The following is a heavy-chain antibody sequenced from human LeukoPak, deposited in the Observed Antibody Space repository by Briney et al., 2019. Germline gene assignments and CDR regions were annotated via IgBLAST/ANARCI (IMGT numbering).Heavy chain of an antibody. CDR3: ARGLLLWFGEYPNYYFDY. CDR1: GYTFTSYD. J-gene: IGHJ4*02. CDR2: ISTYNGNT. D-gene: IGHD3-10*01. V-gene: IGHV1-18*01. Sequence: ASVKVSCKASGYTFTSYDISWVRQAPGQGLEWMGWISTYNGNTNYAQKLQGRVTMTTDTITTTAYMELRSLRSDDTAVYYCARGLLLWFGEYPNYYFDYWGQGTLVTVSS.